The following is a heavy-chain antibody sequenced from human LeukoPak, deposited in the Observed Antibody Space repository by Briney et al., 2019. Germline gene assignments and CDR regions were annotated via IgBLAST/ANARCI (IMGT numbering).Heavy chain of an antibody. V-gene: IGHV3-23*01. D-gene: IGHD4-17*01. CDR3: ARDSYGDANFDS. CDR1: GFTFSNYA. Sequence: GGSLRLSCAASGFTFSNYAMTWVRQAPGKGLEWVSDITGSGSKTHYADSVKGRFTISRDNSKNTVYLQMNSLRAEDTAVYYCARDSYGDANFDSWGQGTLVTVSS. CDR2: ITGSGSKT. J-gene: IGHJ4*02.